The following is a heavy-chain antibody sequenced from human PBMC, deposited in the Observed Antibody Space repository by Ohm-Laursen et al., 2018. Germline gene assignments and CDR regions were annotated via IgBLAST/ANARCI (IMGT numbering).Heavy chain of an antibody. D-gene: IGHD3-3*01. CDR2: INQDGSEK. J-gene: IGHJ6*02. CDR1: GFTFSSSW. CDR3: AKPIWSGYYYYGMDV. V-gene: IGHV3-7*01. Sequence: SLRLSCAASGFTFSSSWMNWVRQAPGKGLEWVARINQDGSEKYYVDSVKGRFTVSRDNPNNSLYLQMNSLRAEDTAVYYCAKPIWSGYYYYGMDVWGQGTTVTVSS.